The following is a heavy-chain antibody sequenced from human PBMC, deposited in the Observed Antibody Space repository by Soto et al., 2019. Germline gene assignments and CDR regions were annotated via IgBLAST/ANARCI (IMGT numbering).Heavy chain of an antibody. CDR2: IYYSGST. V-gene: IGHV4-61*01. D-gene: IGHD1-26*01. CDR1: GGSVSSGSYY. CDR3: ARALRYSGSYIDY. Sequence: QVQLQESGPGLVKPSETLSLTCTVSGGSVSSGSYYWSWIRQPPGKGLEWIGYIYYSGSTNYNPSLKSRVTISVDTSKNQFSLKLSSVTAADTAVYYCARALRYSGSYIDYWGQGTLVTVSS. J-gene: IGHJ4*02.